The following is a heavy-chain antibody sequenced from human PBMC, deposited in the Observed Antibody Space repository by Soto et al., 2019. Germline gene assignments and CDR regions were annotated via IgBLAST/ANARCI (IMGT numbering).Heavy chain of an antibody. Sequence: QLMQSGAEVKKPGSSVKVSCKASGGDFLSYTISWVRQAPGQGPEWMGTIIPILDVAKNAQKFQGRVAITADKATSTVYMELRSLRSDDTAVYYCAQMWFGELWHGMDVWGQGTTITVSS. CDR2: IIPILDVA. CDR1: GGDFLSYT. J-gene: IGHJ6*02. V-gene: IGHV1-69*02. CDR3: AQMWFGELWHGMDV. D-gene: IGHD3-10*01.